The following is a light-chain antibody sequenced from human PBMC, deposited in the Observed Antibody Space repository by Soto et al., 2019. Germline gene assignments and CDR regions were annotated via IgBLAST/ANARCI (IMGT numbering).Light chain of an antibody. Sequence: EIVMTQSPGTLSVSPGERATLSCRASQTVSRHLAWYQQKPGQAPRHLIFGASTRATGIPGRFSGSGSGTDFTLTISSLQSEDFAVYYCQQYNTWPLITFGPGTRLEIK. CDR2: GAS. CDR3: QQYNTWPLIT. J-gene: IGKJ5*01. V-gene: IGKV3-15*01. CDR1: QTVSRH.